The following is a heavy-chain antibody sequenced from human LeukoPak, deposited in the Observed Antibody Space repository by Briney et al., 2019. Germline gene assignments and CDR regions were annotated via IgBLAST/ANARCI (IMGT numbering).Heavy chain of an antibody. CDR1: GYTLTELS. Sequence: ASVKVSCKVSGYTLTELSMHWVRQAPGKGLEWMGGFDPEDGETIYAQKFQGRVTMTEDTSTDTAYMELSSLRSEDTAVYYCATANSYGGEGWFDPWGQGTLVTVSS. CDR3: ATANSYGGEGWFDP. CDR2: FDPEDGET. D-gene: IGHD4-23*01. J-gene: IGHJ5*02. V-gene: IGHV1-24*01.